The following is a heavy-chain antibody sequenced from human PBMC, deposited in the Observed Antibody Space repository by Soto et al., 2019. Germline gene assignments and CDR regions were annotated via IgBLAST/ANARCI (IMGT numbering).Heavy chain of an antibody. CDR1: GFTFSSYS. CDR2: ISSSSSTI. D-gene: IGHD4-4*01. CDR3: AAYYDYSNYGFYYYYYMDV. J-gene: IGHJ6*03. Sequence: GGSLRLSCAASGFTFSSYSMNWVRQAPGKGLKGVSYISSSSSTIYYADSVKGRFTISRDNAKNSLYLQMNSLRAEDTAVYYCAAYYDYSNYGFYYYYYMDVWGKGTTVTVSS. V-gene: IGHV3-48*01.